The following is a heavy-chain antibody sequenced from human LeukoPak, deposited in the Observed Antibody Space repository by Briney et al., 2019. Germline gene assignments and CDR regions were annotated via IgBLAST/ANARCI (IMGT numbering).Heavy chain of an antibody. D-gene: IGHD3-9*01. Sequence: SETLSLTCAVYGGSFSGYYWSWIRQPPGKGLEWIGEINHSGSTNYNPSLKSRVTISVDTSKNQFSLKLSSVTAADTAVYYCARGGGRGTGLRYFAAPRGQGTLVTVYS. V-gene: IGHV4-34*01. CDR1: GGSFSGYY. CDR3: ARGGGRGTGLRYFAAP. CDR2: INHSGST. J-gene: IGHJ5*02.